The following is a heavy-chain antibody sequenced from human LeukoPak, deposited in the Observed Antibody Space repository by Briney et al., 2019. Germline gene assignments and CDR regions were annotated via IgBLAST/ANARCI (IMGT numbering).Heavy chain of an antibody. CDR2: IYYSGST. CDR1: GGSISSYY. CDR3: AGSMIVVHYFDY. V-gene: IGHV4-59*01. J-gene: IGHJ4*02. Sequence: PSETLSLTCTVSGGSISSYYWSWIRQPPGKGLEWIGYIYYSGSTNYNPSLKSRVTISVDTSKNQFSLKLSSVTAADTAVYYCAGSMIVVHYFDYWGQGTLVTVSS. D-gene: IGHD3-22*01.